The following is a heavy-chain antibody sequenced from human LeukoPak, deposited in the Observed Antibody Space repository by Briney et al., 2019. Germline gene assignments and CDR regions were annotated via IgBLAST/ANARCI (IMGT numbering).Heavy chain of an antibody. Sequence: PSETLSLTCTVSGGSISSYYWSWIRQPPGKGLEWSGYIYYSGSTNYNPSLKSRVTISVDTSKKQFSLKRSSVTAADTAVYYCARHLKGQQLAAGAAYYFDYWGQGTLVTVSS. J-gene: IGHJ4*02. V-gene: IGHV4-59*08. CDR2: IYYSGST. CDR3: ARHLKGQQLAAGAAYYFDY. D-gene: IGHD6-13*01. CDR1: GGSISSYY.